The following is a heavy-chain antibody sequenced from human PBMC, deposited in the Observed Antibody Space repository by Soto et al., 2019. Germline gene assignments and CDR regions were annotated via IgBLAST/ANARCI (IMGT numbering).Heavy chain of an antibody. J-gene: IGHJ4*02. D-gene: IGHD6-19*01. Sequence: ASVKVSCKASCYTFTSYGISWVRQAPGQGLEWMGWISAYNGNTNYAQKLQGRVTMTTDTSTSTAYMELRSLRSDDTAVYYCARDVGAVAGTYYFDYWGQGPPVTVSS. CDR3: ARDVGAVAGTYYFDY. CDR2: ISAYNGNT. V-gene: IGHV1-18*01. CDR1: CYTFTSYG.